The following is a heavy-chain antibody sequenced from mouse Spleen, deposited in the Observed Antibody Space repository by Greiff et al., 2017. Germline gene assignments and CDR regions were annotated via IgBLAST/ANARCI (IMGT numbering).Heavy chain of an antibody. V-gene: IGHV3-2*02. CDR3: ARYDGLSWFAY. Sequence: EVMLVESGPGLVKPSQSLSLTCTVTGYSITSDYAWNWIRQFPGNKLEWMGYISYSGSTSYNPSLKSRISITRDTSKNQFFLQLNSVTTEDTATYYCARYDGLSWFAYWGQGTLVTVSA. CDR1: GYSITSDYA. CDR2: ISYSGST. D-gene: IGHD2-3*01. J-gene: IGHJ3*01.